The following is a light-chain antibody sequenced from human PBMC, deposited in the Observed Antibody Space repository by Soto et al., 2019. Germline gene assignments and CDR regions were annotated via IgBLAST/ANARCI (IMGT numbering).Light chain of an antibody. V-gene: IGKV1-39*01. CDR3: QQSDSDPYT. CDR2: AAS. Sequence: DIQMTQSPSSLSVSVGDRVTITCRASQSITNYLNWYQQKPGKAPKLLVYAASSLQSGVPSRFSANGSGTDFTLTISSLQPEDFASYYCQQSDSDPYTFGQGTKLEIK. J-gene: IGKJ2*01. CDR1: QSITNY.